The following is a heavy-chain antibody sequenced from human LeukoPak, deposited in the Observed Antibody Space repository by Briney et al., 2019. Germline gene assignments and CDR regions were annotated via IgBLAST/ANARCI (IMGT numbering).Heavy chain of an antibody. J-gene: IGHJ4*02. Sequence: KSSETLSLTCTVSGGSISSSTYYWGWIRKPPGKGLEWIGSIYYSGYTYYNPSLESRVTISVDTSKNQFSLKLSSVTAADTAIYYCAKHYMGSSYNRGLDYWGQGTLVTVSS. D-gene: IGHD3-10*01. V-gene: IGHV4-39*01. CDR3: AKHYMGSSYNRGLDY. CDR1: GGSISSSTYY. CDR2: IYYSGYT.